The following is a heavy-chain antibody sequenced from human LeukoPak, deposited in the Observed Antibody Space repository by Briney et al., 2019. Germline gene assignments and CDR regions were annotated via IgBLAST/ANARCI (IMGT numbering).Heavy chain of an antibody. J-gene: IGHJ3*01. CDR3: TTFTIAAAEA. D-gene: IGHD6-13*01. V-gene: IGHV3-15*01. CDR2: IKSKTNGGTT. Sequence: PGGSLRLSCSASGFSFSNAYMTWVRQAPGKGLEWVGRIKSKTNGGTTDYAAPVKGRFAISRDDSKNTLYLEMNSLKTEDTAVYYCTTFTIAAAEAWGQGTMVTVSS. CDR1: GFSFSNAY.